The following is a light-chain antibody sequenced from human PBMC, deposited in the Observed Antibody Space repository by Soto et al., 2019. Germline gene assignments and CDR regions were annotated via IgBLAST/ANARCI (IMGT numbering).Light chain of an antibody. CDR3: QQYNNWPRM. V-gene: IGKV3-15*01. J-gene: IGKJ1*01. Sequence: EILLTQSPATLSLSPGERGTLSWRASQSVSSNLAWYQQKPGQAPRILIYGASTRATGIPARFSGSGSGTECTLTISRLQSEDFSVYYCQQYNNWPRMFGQGTKVDIK. CDR2: GAS. CDR1: QSVSSN.